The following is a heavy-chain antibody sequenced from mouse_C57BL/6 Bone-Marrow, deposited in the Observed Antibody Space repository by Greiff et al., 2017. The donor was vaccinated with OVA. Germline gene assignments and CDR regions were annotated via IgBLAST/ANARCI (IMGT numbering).Heavy chain of an antibody. CDR2: IRLKSDNYAT. CDR3: ISLITTVVAPYYFDY. CDR1: GFTFSNYW. J-gene: IGHJ2*01. D-gene: IGHD1-1*01. Sequence: EVQLVESGGGLVQPGGSMKLSCVASGFTFSNYWMNWVRQSPEKGLEWVAQIRLKSDNYATHYAESVKGRFTISRDDSKSSVYLQMNNLRAEDTGIYYCISLITTVVAPYYFDYWGQGTTLTVSS. V-gene: IGHV6-3*01.